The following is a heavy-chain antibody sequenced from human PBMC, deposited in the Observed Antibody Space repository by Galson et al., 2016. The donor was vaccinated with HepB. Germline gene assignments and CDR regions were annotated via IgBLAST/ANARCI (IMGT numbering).Heavy chain of an antibody. V-gene: IGHV4-39*01. Sequence: SETLSLTCTVSGGSISSSSYYWGWIRQPPGKGLEWIGSIYYSGSTYYNPSLKSRVTISVDTSKNQFSLKLSSVTAADTAVYYCASLFYSSSWYKGWFDPWGQGTTVTVSS. CDR3: ASLFYSSSWYKGWFDP. D-gene: IGHD6-13*01. J-gene: IGHJ5*01. CDR1: GGSISSSSYY. CDR2: IYYSGST.